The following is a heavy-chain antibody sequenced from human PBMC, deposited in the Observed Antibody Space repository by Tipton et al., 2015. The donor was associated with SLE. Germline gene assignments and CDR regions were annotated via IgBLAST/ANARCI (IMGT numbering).Heavy chain of an antibody. Sequence: SLTCTVSGGSISSYYWSWIRQPPGKGLEWIGYIYYSGSTNYNPSLKSRVTISVDTSKNQFSLKLSSVTAADTAVYYCARDGGGYYYMDVWGKGTTVTVSS. D-gene: IGHD3-16*01. CDR3: ARDGGGYYYMDV. J-gene: IGHJ6*03. CDR2: IYYSGST. V-gene: IGHV4-59*01. CDR1: GGSISSYY.